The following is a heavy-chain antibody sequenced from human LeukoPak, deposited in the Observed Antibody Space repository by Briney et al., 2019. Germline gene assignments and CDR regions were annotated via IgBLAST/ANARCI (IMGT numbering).Heavy chain of an antibody. CDR2: INHSGST. D-gene: IGHD2-2*01. V-gene: IGHV4-34*01. Sequence: PSETLSLTCAVYGGSFSGYYWSWIRQPPGKGLEWLGEINHSGSTNYNPSLKSRVTISVDTSKNQFSLKLSSVTAADTAVYYCARPGVRYCSSTSCYYGYWGQGTLVTVSS. CDR1: GGSFSGYY. CDR3: ARPGVRYCSSTSCYYGY. J-gene: IGHJ4*02.